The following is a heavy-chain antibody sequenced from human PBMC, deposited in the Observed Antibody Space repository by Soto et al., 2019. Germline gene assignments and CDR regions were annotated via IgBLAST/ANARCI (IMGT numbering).Heavy chain of an antibody. CDR1: GYTFTIYW. D-gene: IGHD4-17*01. J-gene: IGHJ4*02. CDR2: IYPSDSDT. CDR3: ARPATTVADHFDL. Sequence: EVQLVQSGAEVKKPGESLKISCQVSGYTFTIYWIGWVRQLPGKGLEWMGIIYPSDSDTRYSPSFQGQVTISAAQSINTAYLQWDSLKASDTAIYYCARPATTVADHFDLWGQGTPVTVSS. V-gene: IGHV5-51*01.